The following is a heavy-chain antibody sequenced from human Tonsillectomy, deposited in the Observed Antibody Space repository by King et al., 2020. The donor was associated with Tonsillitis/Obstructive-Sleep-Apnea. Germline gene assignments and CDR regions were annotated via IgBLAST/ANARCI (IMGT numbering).Heavy chain of an antibody. Sequence: QLQESGPGLVKPSETLSLTCTVSGGSISSYYWSWIRQPPGKGLEWIGYIYYSGSTNYNPSLKSRVTISVDTSKNQFSLKLSSVTAADTAMYYCARRVAGYCSSTSCYQGGGYYYYYMDVWGKGTTVTVSS. D-gene: IGHD2-2*01. CDR3: ARRVAGYCSSTSCYQGGGYYYYYMDV. CDR2: IYYSGST. J-gene: IGHJ6*03. V-gene: IGHV4-59*01. CDR1: GGSISSYY.